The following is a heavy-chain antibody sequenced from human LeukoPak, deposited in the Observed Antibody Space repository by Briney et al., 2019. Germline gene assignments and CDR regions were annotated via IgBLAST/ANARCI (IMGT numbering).Heavy chain of an antibody. CDR3: AKGGMSIQLWQHGYMVRGVPSDY. CDR2: ISSSGSTI. D-gene: IGHD3-10*01. J-gene: IGHJ4*02. V-gene: IGHV3-11*01. Sequence: GGSLRLSCAASGFTFSDYYMSWIRQAPGERLGWVSYISSSGSTIYYADSVKGRFTISRDNAKNSLYLQMNSLRAEDTAVYYCAKGGMSIQLWQHGYMVRGVPSDYWGQGTLVTVSS. CDR1: GFTFSDYY.